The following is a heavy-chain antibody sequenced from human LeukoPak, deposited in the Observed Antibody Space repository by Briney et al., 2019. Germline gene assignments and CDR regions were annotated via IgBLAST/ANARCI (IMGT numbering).Heavy chain of an antibody. D-gene: IGHD3-10*01. CDR3: ARLLYYGSGSGYYGMDV. CDR1: GYSFTSYW. Sequence: GESLKISCKGSGYSFTSYWVAWVRQMPGKGLEWMGVIYPANSDTRYSPSSQGQVTISADKSISTAYLQWSSLKASDTAMYYCARLLYYGSGSGYYGMDVWGQGTTVTVSS. CDR2: IYPANSDT. V-gene: IGHV5-51*01. J-gene: IGHJ6*02.